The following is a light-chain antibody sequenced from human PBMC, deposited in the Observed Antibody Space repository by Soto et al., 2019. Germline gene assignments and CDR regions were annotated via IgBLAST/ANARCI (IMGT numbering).Light chain of an antibody. CDR2: DAS. V-gene: IGKV1-5*01. J-gene: IGKJ1*01. CDR3: QQYNSYPWT. Sequence: DLQMTQSPSTLSASVGVRVTITCRASQSISSWLAWYQQKPGKAPKLLIYDASSLESGVPSRFSGSGSGTEFTLTISSLQPDDFATYYCQQYNSYPWTFGQGTKVEIK. CDR1: QSISSW.